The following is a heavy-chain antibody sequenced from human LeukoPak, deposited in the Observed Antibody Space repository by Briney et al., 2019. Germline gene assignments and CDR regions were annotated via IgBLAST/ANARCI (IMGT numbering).Heavy chain of an antibody. J-gene: IGHJ5*02. D-gene: IGHD3-10*01. CDR2: INSDGSST. CDR3: ARENMVRGVTDHNWFDP. CDR1: GFTFSSYW. Sequence: GGSLRLSCAASGFTFSSYWMHWVRQAPGKGLVWVSRINSDGSSTSYADSVKGRFTISRDNAKNTLYLQMNSLRAEDTAVYYCARENMVRGVTDHNWFDPWGQGTLVTVSS. V-gene: IGHV3-74*01.